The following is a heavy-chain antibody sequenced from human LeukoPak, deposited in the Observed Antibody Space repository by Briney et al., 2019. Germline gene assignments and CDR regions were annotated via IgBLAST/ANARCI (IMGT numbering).Heavy chain of an antibody. Sequence: GESLKISCKGSGYSFSCYWIGWVRPMPGKVLEWVGIIYPGDSDTRYSPSFQGQVTISADKSISTAYLQWSSLKASDTAMYYCARAPGFYYPSDYWGQGTLVTVSS. CDR1: GYSFSCYW. CDR3: ARAPGFYYPSDY. CDR2: IYPGDSDT. V-gene: IGHV5-51*01. D-gene: IGHD1-26*01. J-gene: IGHJ4*02.